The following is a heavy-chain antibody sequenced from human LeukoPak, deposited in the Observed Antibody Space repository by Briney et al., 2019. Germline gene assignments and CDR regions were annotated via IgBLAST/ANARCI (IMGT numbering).Heavy chain of an antibody. CDR2: VWYDGSNK. V-gene: IGHV3-33*01. CDR1: GFTFSSYG. D-gene: IGHD5-12*01. CDR3: RRDGRGGIVAKMEYFDY. Sequence: GGSLRLSCAASGFTFSSYGMHWVRQAPGKGLEWVAVVWYDGSNKYYADSVKGRFTISRDNSKNTLYLQMNNLRADATAVYYCRRDGRGGIVAKMEYFDYWGQGTLVTVSS. J-gene: IGHJ4*02.